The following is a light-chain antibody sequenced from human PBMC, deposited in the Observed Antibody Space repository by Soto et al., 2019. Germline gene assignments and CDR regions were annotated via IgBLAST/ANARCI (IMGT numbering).Light chain of an antibody. CDR3: QQSYSTPIIT. V-gene: IGKV1-39*01. CDR2: AAS. CDR1: QIITTS. J-gene: IGKJ5*01. Sequence: IQMTQPPSSLSASVGNRFSIPCRASQIITTSLTWSQQKPGKAPKLLIYAASSLQGGGPSRCSGSGSGTDVTLTIISRQPEDVATDYCQQSYSTPIITFGQGTRLEIK.